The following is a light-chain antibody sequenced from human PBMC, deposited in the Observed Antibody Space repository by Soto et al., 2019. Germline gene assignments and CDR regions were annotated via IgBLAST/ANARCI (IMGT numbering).Light chain of an antibody. CDR3: SSYAGSNNPYV. V-gene: IGLV2-14*01. CDR2: EVS. Sequence: QSALTQPASVSGSPGQSITISCTGSSSDVGGYNHVSWYQQHPGKAPKPMIYEVSNRPSGVSNRFSGSKSGNTASLTISGLQAEDEADYYCSSYAGSNNPYVFGTGTKLTVL. J-gene: IGLJ1*01. CDR1: SSDVGGYNH.